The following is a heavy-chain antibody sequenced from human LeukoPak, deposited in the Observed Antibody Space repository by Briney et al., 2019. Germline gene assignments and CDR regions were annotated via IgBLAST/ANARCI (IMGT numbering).Heavy chain of an antibody. CDR3: ASDRNDYVWWSFRPMDY. CDR1: GFTFSTYE. V-gene: IGHV3-48*03. CDR2: ISSSGNTI. J-gene: IGHJ4*02. D-gene: IGHD3-16*02. Sequence: PGGSLRLSCAASGFTFSTYEMNWVRQAPGKGLEWVSYISSSGNTIYYADSVKGRFTISRDNAKNSLYLQMNSLRAEDTAVCYCASDRNDYVWWSFRPMDYWGQGTLVTVSS.